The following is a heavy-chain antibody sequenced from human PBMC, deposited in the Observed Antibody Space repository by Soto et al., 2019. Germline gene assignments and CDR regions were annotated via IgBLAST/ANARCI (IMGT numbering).Heavy chain of an antibody. CDR3: ARMILGYCTNGVCPENWFDP. J-gene: IGHJ5*02. Sequence: ASVKVSCKASGYTFTGYYMHWVRQAPGQGLEWMGWINPNSGGTNYAQKFQGWVTMTRDTSISTAYMELSRLRSDDTAVYYCARMILGYCTNGVCPENWFDPWGQGTLVTVSS. V-gene: IGHV1-2*04. CDR1: GYTFTGYY. D-gene: IGHD2-8*01. CDR2: INPNSGGT.